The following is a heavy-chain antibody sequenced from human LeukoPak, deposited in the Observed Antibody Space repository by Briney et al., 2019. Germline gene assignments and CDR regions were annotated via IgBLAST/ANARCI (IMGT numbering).Heavy chain of an antibody. CDR3: AIVIVPAARATHYYYYGMDV. CDR1: GYTFTSYA. D-gene: IGHD2-2*01. V-gene: IGHV1-3*01. J-gene: IGHJ6*02. CDR2: INAGNGNT. Sequence: ASVKVSCKASGYTFTSYAMHWVRQAPGQRLEWMGWINAGNGNTKYSQKFQGRVTITRDTSATTVYMELSSLTSEDTAVYYCAIVIVPAARATHYYYYGMDVWGQGTTVTVSS.